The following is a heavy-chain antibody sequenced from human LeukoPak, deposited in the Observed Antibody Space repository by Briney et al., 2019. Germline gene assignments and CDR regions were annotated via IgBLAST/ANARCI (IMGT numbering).Heavy chain of an antibody. CDR3: VRDVWGDRGSYFDC. J-gene: IGHJ4*02. Sequence: GGSLRVSWAASGFTFKSYWVQWVRQAPGKGLVWEARINCDERSDERTTSYAESVKGRFTMSRDNAKNTLHLQMNNLSAEDTAVYYCVRDVWGDRGSYFDCWGQGTLVTVSS. V-gene: IGHV3-74*01. CDR2: INCDERSDERTT. CDR1: GFTFKSYW. D-gene: IGHD3-16*01.